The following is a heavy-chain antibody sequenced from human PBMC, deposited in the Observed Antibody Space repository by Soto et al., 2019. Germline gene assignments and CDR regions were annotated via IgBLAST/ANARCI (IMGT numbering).Heavy chain of an antibody. J-gene: IGHJ4*02. CDR3: XXXVXRTVFGLVTTTATYFDF. D-gene: IGHD3-3*01. V-gene: IGHV2-5*02. Sequence: QITLNESGPTQVKPRQTLTLTCTFSGFSLTTSGVGVGWIRQSPGKAPEWLALIYWDDDKRYSPSLKSRLTITXXXXXXXXXXXXXXXXXXXXXXXXXXXXVXRTVFGLVTTTATYFDFWGQGTPVAVXS. CDR2: IYWDDDK. CDR1: GFSLTTSGVG.